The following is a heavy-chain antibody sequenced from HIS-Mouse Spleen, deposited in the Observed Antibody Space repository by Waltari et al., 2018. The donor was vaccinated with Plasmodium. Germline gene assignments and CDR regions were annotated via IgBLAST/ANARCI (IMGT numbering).Heavy chain of an antibody. Sequence: EVQLVESGGGLVQPGGSLRLSWSASGFTCGSYWMSWVRQAPGKGLEWVANIKQDGSEKYYVDSVKGRFTISRDNAKNSLYLQMNSLRAEDTAVYYCASRWYWYFDLWGRGTLVTVSS. CDR2: IKQDGSEK. CDR1: GFTCGSYW. J-gene: IGHJ2*01. V-gene: IGHV3-7*01. CDR3: ASRWYWYFDL.